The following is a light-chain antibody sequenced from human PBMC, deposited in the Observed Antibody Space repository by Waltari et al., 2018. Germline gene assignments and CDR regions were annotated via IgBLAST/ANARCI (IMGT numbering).Light chain of an antibody. J-gene: IGLJ2*01. V-gene: IGLV1-51*01. CDR3: GTWDFSLSAGV. CDR1: SSNIGSNY. Sequence: QSVLTQPPPVSAAPGQRVTISCSGSSSNIGSNYVSWYQQLPGTAPKLLIYDNVKRPSGIPDRFSGSKSGTSATLGITGLQTGDEADYYCGTWDFSLSAGVFGGGTKLTVL. CDR2: DNV.